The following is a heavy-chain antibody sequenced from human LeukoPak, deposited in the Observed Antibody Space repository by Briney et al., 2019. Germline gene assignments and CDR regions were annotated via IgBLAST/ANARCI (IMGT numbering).Heavy chain of an antibody. J-gene: IGHJ4*02. CDR1: GFTFSDYY. V-gene: IGHV3-11*01. D-gene: IGHD5-12*01. CDR3: AKGNTVASQIDY. CDR2: ISSSGSTI. Sequence: GGSLRLSCGASGFTFSDYYMSWIRQAPGKGLEWVSYISSSGSTIYYADSVKGRFTISRDNAKNSLYLQMNSLRAEDTAVYYCAKGNTVASQIDYWGQGTLVTVSS.